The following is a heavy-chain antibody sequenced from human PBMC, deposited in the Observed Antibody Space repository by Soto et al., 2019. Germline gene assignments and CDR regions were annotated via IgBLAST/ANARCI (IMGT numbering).Heavy chain of an antibody. V-gene: IGHV3-30*18. CDR2: ISYDGSNK. J-gene: IGHJ6*02. D-gene: IGHD6-13*01. CDR1: EFTFSNYA. CDR3: AKDWGIAAAGYYYYYGMDV. Sequence: PGGSLRLSCAASEFTFSNYAMSWVRQAPGKGLDWVAVISYDGSNKYYADSVKGRFTISRDNSKNTLYLQMNSLRAEDTAVYYCAKDWGIAAAGYYYYYGMDVWGQGTTVTVSS.